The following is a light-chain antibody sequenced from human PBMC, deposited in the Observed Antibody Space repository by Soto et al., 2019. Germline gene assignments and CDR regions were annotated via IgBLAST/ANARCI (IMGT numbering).Light chain of an antibody. V-gene: IGLV2-11*01. CDR1: NSDVGGYNY. Sequence: QSVLTQPRSVSGSPGQSVTISCTGTNSDVGGYNYVSWYQQHPGNAPKLMIYDVTKRPSGVPDRFSGSKSGITASLTISGLQADDEADYYCCSYAGSSYYVFGSGTKLTVL. CDR3: CSYAGSSYYV. CDR2: DVT. J-gene: IGLJ1*01.